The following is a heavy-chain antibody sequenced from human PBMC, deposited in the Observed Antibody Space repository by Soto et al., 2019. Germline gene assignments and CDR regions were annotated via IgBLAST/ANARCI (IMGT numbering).Heavy chain of an antibody. J-gene: IGHJ4*02. CDR1: GFTFSDYW. CDR3: ARDPLAFHIGGH. D-gene: IGHD3-3*02. CDR2: MSPDGRKR. V-gene: IGHV3-7*01. Sequence: EVQLVESGGGLVQPGGSLRLSCAASGFTFSDYWMSWVRQSPVKGLEWVANMSPDGRKRYYFDSLKGRFTISRDNAKNSLYLQMNRLSAEDTAVYFCARDPLAFHIGGHWGQGTLVTVSS.